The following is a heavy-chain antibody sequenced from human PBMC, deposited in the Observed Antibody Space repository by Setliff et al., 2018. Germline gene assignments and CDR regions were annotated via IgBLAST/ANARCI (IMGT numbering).Heavy chain of an antibody. V-gene: IGHV4-4*07. J-gene: IGHJ4*02. Sequence: SETLSLTCTVSGGSISSYYWSWIRQPAGKGLEWIGHIYIGGSANYNPSLKSRVTISVDTSKNQFSLKLSSVTAADTAVYYCARYYDSSGYYDADFDYWGQGTLVTVSS. D-gene: IGHD3-22*01. CDR3: ARYYDSSGYYDADFDY. CDR1: GGSISSYY. CDR2: IYIGGSA.